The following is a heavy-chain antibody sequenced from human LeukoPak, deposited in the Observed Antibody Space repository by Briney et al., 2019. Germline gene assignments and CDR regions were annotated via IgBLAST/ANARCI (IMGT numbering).Heavy chain of an antibody. CDR2: IRHDGTND. CDR3: ANLDWDTGFDY. CDR1: GFTFSGYG. V-gene: IGHV3-30*02. Sequence: GGSLRLSCVASGFTFSGYGMHWVRQAPGKGLEWVAFIRHDGTNDHYVDSVLGRFTISRDNSKTTLYLEMNSLRAEDTAVYYCANLDWDTGFDYWGQGALVTVSS. J-gene: IGHJ4*02. D-gene: IGHD3-9*01.